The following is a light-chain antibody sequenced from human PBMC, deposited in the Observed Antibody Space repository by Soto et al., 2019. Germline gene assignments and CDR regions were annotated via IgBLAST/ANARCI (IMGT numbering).Light chain of an antibody. J-gene: IGKJ3*01. CDR3: HQYNSWPRGT. Sequence: EIVLTQSPGTLSLSPGERASLSCRASQSVSSNYLAWFQQKPGQAPRLLISTASSRATGIPDRFSGSGSGTDFTLTITRLEPEDFAVYYCHQYNSWPRGTFGPGTKVEIK. CDR2: TAS. CDR1: QSVSSNY. V-gene: IGKV3-20*01.